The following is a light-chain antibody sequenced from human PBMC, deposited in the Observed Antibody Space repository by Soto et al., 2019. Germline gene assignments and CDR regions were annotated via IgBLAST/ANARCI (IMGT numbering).Light chain of an antibody. V-gene: IGLV2-14*01. Sequence: QSALTQPASVSGSPGQSITIPCTGTNSDVGGYNYVSWYQHHPGKAPKLMIYEVFNRPSGVSSRFSGSKSGSTASLTISGLQAEDEADYYCSSYTTTNTLYVFGTGTKPPS. J-gene: IGLJ1*01. CDR3: SSYTTTNTLYV. CDR2: EVF. CDR1: NSDVGGYNY.